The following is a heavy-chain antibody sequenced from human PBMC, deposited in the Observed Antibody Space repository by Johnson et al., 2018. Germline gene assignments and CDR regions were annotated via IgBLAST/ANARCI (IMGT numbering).Heavy chain of an antibody. Sequence: QVQLQESGPGLVKPSETLSLTCTVSGGSISSSSYYWGWIRQPPGKGLEWIGSIYSSGSTYYNPSLKSRVTISVDTSKNQFSRKLSSVTAADTAVYYCARLYSGSSRMDYWGQGTLVTVSS. CDR2: IYSSGST. CDR3: ARLYSGSSRMDY. CDR1: GGSISSSSYY. V-gene: IGHV4-39*01. J-gene: IGHJ4*02. D-gene: IGHD1-26*01.